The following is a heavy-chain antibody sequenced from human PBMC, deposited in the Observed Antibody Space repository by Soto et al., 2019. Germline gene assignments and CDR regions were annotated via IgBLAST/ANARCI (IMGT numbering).Heavy chain of an antibody. J-gene: IGHJ6*02. CDR2: INHSGST. Sequence: PSETLSLTCAVYGGSFSGYYWSWIRQPPGKGLEWIGEINHSGSTNYNPSLKSRVTISVDTSKNQFSLKLSSVTAADTAVYYCARMRLRQAAISLRAYGMDVWGQGTTVTVSS. D-gene: IGHD2-2*01. CDR1: GGSFSGYY. V-gene: IGHV4-34*01. CDR3: ARMRLRQAAISLRAYGMDV.